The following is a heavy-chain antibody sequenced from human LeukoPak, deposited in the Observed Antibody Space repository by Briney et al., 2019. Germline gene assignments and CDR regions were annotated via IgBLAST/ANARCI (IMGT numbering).Heavy chain of an antibody. CDR3: SGGYPPYYMDV. J-gene: IGHJ6*03. CDR2: IYYSGST. D-gene: IGHD3-22*01. CDR1: GGSISSGGYY. Sequence: SQTLSLTCTVSGGSISSGGYYWSWIRQHPGKGLEWIGYIYYSGSTYYNPSLKSRVTISVDTSKNQFSLKLRSVTAADTAVYYCSGGYPPYYMDVWGKGTTVTVSS. V-gene: IGHV4-31*03.